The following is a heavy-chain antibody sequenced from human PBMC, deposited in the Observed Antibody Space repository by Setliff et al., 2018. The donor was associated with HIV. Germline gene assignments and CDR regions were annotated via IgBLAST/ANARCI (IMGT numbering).Heavy chain of an antibody. D-gene: IGHD5-18*01. CDR3: AGVNTAMARNYYYMDV. V-gene: IGHV4-34*01. J-gene: IGHJ6*03. CDR1: GESFSGYY. Sequence: PSETLSLTCAVYGESFSGYYWSWIRQPPGKGLEWIGEINHSDTTTYNPSLESRVTISVDTSKNQFFLKVTSVTAADTAVYYCAGVNTAMARNYYYMDVWGKGTTVTVSS. CDR2: INHSDTT.